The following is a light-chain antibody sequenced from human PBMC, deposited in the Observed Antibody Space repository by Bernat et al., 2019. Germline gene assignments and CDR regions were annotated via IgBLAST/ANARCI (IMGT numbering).Light chain of an antibody. CDR2: EDN. J-gene: IGLJ3*02. CDR3: QSYDSSVWV. Sequence: NFMLTQPHSVSESPGKTVTISCSRSSGSIAGNYVQWYQQRPGSAPTTVMYEDNQRPYGVPARFSGSIDRSSNSASLTISGLKTEDEADYYCQSYDSSVWVLGGGTKLTVL. V-gene: IGLV6-57*04. CDR1: SGSIAGNY.